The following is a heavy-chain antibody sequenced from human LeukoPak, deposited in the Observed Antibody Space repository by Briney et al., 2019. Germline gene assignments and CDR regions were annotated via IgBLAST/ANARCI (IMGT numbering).Heavy chain of an antibody. Sequence: QTGGSLRLSCAPSAFTFSSYWMQWVRQAPGKGLVWVSRINSDGSSTNYADSVKGRFTISRDNAKNTLYLQMNSLRAEDTAVYYCARAKVGAPYFEYWGQGTLVTVSS. CDR3: ARAKVGAPYFEY. V-gene: IGHV3-74*01. J-gene: IGHJ4*02. D-gene: IGHD1-26*01. CDR2: INSDGSST. CDR1: AFTFSSYW.